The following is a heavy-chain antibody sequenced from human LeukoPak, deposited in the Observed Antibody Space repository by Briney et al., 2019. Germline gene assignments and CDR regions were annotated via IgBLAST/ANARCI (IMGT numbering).Heavy chain of an antibody. V-gene: IGHV3-11*04. CDR1: GFTFSDYY. Sequence: GGSLRLSCAASGFTFSDYYMSWIRQAPGKGLEWVSYISSSGSTIYYADSVKGRFTTSRDNAEKSLYLQMNSLRAEDTAVYYCARTWNNGGWYVTFDYWGQGTLVTVSS. D-gene: IGHD6-19*01. CDR3: ARTWNNGGWYVTFDY. CDR2: ISSSGSTI. J-gene: IGHJ4*02.